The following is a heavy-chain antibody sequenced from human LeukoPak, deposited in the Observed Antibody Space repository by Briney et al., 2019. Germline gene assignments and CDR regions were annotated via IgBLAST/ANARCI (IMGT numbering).Heavy chain of an antibody. CDR3: ARVFWEKDGFIGAFDI. D-gene: IGHD3-3*01. Sequence: PGGSLRLSCSASGFTFSSYIMHWVRQAPGKGLEYVAAINSNGDTTYYADSVKGRFTISRDNSKNTLYLQMNSLRAEGTAVYYCARVFWEKDGFIGAFDIWGQGTMVTVSS. CDR2: INSNGDTT. CDR1: GFTFSSYI. J-gene: IGHJ3*02. V-gene: IGHV3-64*04.